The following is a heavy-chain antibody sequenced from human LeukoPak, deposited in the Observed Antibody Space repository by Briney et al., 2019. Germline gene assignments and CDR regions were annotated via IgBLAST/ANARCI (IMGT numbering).Heavy chain of an antibody. CDR2: ISAHNGNT. D-gene: IGHD1-26*01. Sequence: GESLKISCKGSGYTFTSYGISWVRQAPGQGLEWMGWISAHNGNTNYAQKLQGRVTMTTDTSTSTAYMELRSLRSDDTAVYYCARDIMWELPDAFDIWGQGTMVTVSS. J-gene: IGHJ3*02. CDR3: ARDIMWELPDAFDI. V-gene: IGHV1-18*01. CDR1: GYTFTSYG.